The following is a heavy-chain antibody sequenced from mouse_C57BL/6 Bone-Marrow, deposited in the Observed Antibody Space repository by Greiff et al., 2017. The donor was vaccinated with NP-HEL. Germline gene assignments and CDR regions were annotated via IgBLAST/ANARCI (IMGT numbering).Heavy chain of an antibody. CDR3: TRPFYYYGSSYVWYFDV. CDR2: IRNKANNHAT. D-gene: IGHD1-1*01. V-gene: IGHV6-6*01. J-gene: IGHJ1*03. CDR1: GFTFSDAW. Sequence: DVMLVESGGGLVQPGGSMKLSCAASGFTFSDAWMDWVRQSPEKGLEWVAEIRNKANNHATYYAESVKGRFTISRDDSKSSVYLQMNSLRAEDTGIYYCTRPFYYYGSSYVWYFDVWGTGTTVTVSS.